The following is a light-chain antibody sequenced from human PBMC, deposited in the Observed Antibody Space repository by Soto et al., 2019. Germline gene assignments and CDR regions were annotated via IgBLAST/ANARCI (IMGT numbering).Light chain of an antibody. J-gene: IGKJ1*01. Sequence: DIQMTQSPSTLSASLGDRVTITCRASQSISSRLAWYQQKPGQAPKLLFYKASSIDSGVPARFSGSGSGTKFIPTTASLQADDFATDYCQQYNTYPWTFGQGTKVDIK. CDR1: QSISSR. CDR2: KAS. CDR3: QQYNTYPWT. V-gene: IGKV1-5*03.